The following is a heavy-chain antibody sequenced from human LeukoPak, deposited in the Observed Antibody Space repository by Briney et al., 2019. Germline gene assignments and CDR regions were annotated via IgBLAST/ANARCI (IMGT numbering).Heavy chain of an antibody. CDR1: GGSITSYY. CDR2: ISYSGST. D-gene: IGHD5-24*01. J-gene: IGHJ6*03. Sequence: KPSETLSLTCTVSGGSITSYYWSWIRQPPGKGLEWIGYISYSGSTNYNPSLKSRVTISIDTSKNQFSLKLSSVTAADTAVYYCARASDGSPRLYYYYMDVWGKGTTVTVSS. CDR3: ARASDGSPRLYYYYMDV. V-gene: IGHV4-59*01.